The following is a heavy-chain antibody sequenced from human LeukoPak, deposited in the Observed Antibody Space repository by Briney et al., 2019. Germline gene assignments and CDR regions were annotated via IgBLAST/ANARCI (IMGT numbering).Heavy chain of an antibody. V-gene: IGHV4-59*01. Sequence: SETLSLTCTVSGGSISSYYWSWIRQPPGKGLEWIGYIYYSGSTNYNPSLKSRVTISVDTSKNQFSLKLSSVTAANTAVYYCARGIRYCSSTSCYRRFNWFDPWGQGTLVTVSS. J-gene: IGHJ5*02. CDR2: IYYSGST. CDR3: ARGIRYCSSTSCYRRFNWFDP. D-gene: IGHD2-2*02. CDR1: GGSISSYY.